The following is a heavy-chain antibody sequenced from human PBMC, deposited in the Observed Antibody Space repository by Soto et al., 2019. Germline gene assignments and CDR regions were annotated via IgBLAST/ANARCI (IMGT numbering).Heavy chain of an antibody. CDR1: GFTFSSYS. J-gene: IGHJ2*01. D-gene: IGHD1-20*01. CDR2: ISSSATTT. CDR3: ARAYMNSWYFDL. Sequence: EVQLVESGGDLVQPGGSLRLSCAASGFTFSSYSMNWVRQAPGKGLEWVSDISSSATTTSYANPVKGRFTISRDDAKNSLYIQMKRLRAEDTALYYCARAYMNSWYFDLWGRGTLVTVSS. V-gene: IGHV3-48*01.